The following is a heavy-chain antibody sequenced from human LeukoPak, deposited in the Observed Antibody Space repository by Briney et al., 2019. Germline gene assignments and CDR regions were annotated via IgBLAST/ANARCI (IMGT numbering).Heavy chain of an antibody. CDR3: ARPEIAYCGGDCYSWYFQH. CDR1: GFTFSSYG. Sequence: GGSLRLSCAASGFTFSSYGMHWVRQAPGKGLEWVAVISYDGSNKYYADSVKGRFTISRDNSKNTLYLQMNSLRAEDTAVYYCARPEIAYCGGDCYSWYFQHWGQGTLVTVSS. CDR2: ISYDGSNK. D-gene: IGHD2-21*02. V-gene: IGHV3-30*03. J-gene: IGHJ1*01.